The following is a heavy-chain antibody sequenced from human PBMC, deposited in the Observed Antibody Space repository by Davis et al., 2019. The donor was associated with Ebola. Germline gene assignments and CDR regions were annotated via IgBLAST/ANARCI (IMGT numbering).Heavy chain of an antibody. J-gene: IGHJ4*02. CDR3: ASPHQIRAKRCFDS. CDR1: GDSISGSHYY. CDR2: IYYSGST. V-gene: IGHV4-39*07. Sequence: PSETLSLTCSVSGDSISGSHYYWAWIRQSPGKGLEWIGSIYYSGSTHYNPSLKSRITISVDTSNNQFSLKMTYVTAADTAVYYCASPHQIRAKRCFDSWGQGTLVTVSS. D-gene: IGHD2-2*01.